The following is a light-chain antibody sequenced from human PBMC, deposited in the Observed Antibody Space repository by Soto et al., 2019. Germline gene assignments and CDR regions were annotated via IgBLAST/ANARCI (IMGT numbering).Light chain of an antibody. V-gene: IGLV2-8*01. Sequence: QSSLTQPTSASGSPGQSVTISCTGTKNDIGVYDFVSWYQHHPGKAPRLIIYEVVQRPSGVPDRFSGSKSGNTASLTVSGLQAADEGDYFCKSYAGSNTYVFGSGTKVTVL. CDR1: KNDIGVYDF. CDR3: KSYAGSNTYV. J-gene: IGLJ1*01. CDR2: EVV.